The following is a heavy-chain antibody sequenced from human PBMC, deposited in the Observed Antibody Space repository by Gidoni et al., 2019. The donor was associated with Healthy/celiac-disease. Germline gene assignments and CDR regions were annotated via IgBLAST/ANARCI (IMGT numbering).Heavy chain of an antibody. J-gene: IGHJ4*02. CDR2: ISSSSSYI. CDR1: GFTFGSYS. V-gene: IGHV3-21*01. D-gene: IGHD6-6*01. CDR3: ARDSKYSRETKSPGFDY. Sequence: EVQLVASGGGLVKPGGSLRLSCAASGFTFGSYSMNWVRQAPGKGLEWVSSISSSSSYIYYADSVKGRFTISRDNAKNSLYLQMNSLRAEDTAVYYCARDSKYSRETKSPGFDYWGQGTLVTVSS.